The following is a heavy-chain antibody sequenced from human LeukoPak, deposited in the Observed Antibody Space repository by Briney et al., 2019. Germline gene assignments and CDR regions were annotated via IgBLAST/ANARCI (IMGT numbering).Heavy chain of an antibody. CDR2: ISYDGSHK. D-gene: IGHD3-22*01. Sequence: GGSLRLSCAASGITFRSYGMHWVRQAPGKGLEWVAVISYDGSHKYYADSVKGRFTISRDNSKNTLYLQMNSLRAEDTAVYYCARDSYDSSGGVYFDYWGQGTLVTVSS. CDR3: ARDSYDSSGGVYFDY. J-gene: IGHJ4*02. V-gene: IGHV3-30*03. CDR1: GITFRSYG.